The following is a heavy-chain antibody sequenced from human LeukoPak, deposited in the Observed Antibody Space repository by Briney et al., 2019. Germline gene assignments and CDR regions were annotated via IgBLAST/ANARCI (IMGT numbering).Heavy chain of an antibody. J-gene: IGHJ4*02. D-gene: IGHD3-22*01. CDR1: GFTFSSYW. Sequence: GESLRLSCAASGFTFSSYWMHWVRQVPGKGLMWVSRINRDVRSTSYADSVKGRFTISRDNAKNSLFLQMNSLRDEDTAVYYCARAKSDSRGYYDFDYWGQGTLVTVSS. V-gene: IGHV3-74*01. CDR2: INRDVRST. CDR3: ARAKSDSRGYYDFDY.